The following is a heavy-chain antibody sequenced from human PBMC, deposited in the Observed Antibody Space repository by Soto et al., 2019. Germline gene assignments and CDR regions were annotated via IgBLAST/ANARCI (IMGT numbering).Heavy chain of an antibody. V-gene: IGHV2-70*11. D-gene: IGHD2-21*01. Sequence: ASVPTRVNPTETLRQTVTFCGCCLSTSRMCVSWIRQPPGKALEWLARIDWDDDKYYSTSLKTRLTISKDTSKNQVVLTMTNMDPVDTATYYCARIRNCEVFDYWGQGTLVTVSS. CDR2: IDWDDDK. J-gene: IGHJ4*02. CDR1: GCCLSTSRMC. CDR3: ARIRNCEVFDY.